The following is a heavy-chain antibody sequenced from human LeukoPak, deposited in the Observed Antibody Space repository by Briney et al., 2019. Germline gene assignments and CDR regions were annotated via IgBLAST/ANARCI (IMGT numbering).Heavy chain of an antibody. J-gene: IGHJ3*02. V-gene: IGHV1-2*06. CDR2: INPNSGGT. CDR1: GYTFTGYY. Sequence: ASVKVSCKASGYTFTGYYMHWVRQAPGQGLEWMGRINPNSGGTNYAQKFQGRVTMTRDTSISTAYMELSRLRSDDTAVYYCARVKEHCSSTSCWHAFDIWGKGTMVTVSS. D-gene: IGHD2-2*01. CDR3: ARVKEHCSSTSCWHAFDI.